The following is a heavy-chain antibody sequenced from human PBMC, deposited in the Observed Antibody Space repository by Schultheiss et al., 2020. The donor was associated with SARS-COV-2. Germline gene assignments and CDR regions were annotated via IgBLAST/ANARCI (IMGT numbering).Heavy chain of an antibody. CDR2: ISSSGSTI. V-gene: IGHV3-11*04. Sequence: GGSLRLSCAASGFTFSDYYMSWIRQAPGKGLEWVSYISSSGSTIYYADSVKGRFTISRDNAKNSLYLQMNSLRAEDTAVYYCARDRKEIVVVPAAIAYNYYYGMDVWGQGTTVTVSS. D-gene: IGHD2-2*02. CDR3: ARDRKEIVVVPAAIAYNYYYGMDV. J-gene: IGHJ6*02. CDR1: GFTFSDYY.